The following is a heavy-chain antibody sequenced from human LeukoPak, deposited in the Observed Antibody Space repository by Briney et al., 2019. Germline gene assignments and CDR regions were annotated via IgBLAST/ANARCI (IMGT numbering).Heavy chain of an antibody. D-gene: IGHD6-13*01. CDR2: INPTGGST. CDR1: GFTFSSYS. V-gene: IGHV3-23*01. Sequence: GGSLRLSCAASGFTFSSYSMSWVRQAPGKGLGWVSAINPTGGSTYYADSVKGRFTISRDNSKNTPYLQMNSLRAEDTAVYFCASAGSHSYFDSWGPGTLVTVSS. CDR3: ASAGSHSYFDS. J-gene: IGHJ4*02.